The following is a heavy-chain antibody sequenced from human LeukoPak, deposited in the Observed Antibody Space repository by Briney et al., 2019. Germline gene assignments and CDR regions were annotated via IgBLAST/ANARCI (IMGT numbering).Heavy chain of an antibody. Sequence: SETLSLTCSVSGYSISGGYYWGWIRQPPGKGLEWIGSIYHSGSTNYNPSLKSRVTISVETSKNQFSLKLKSVTAADTAVYYCARGGYYGSGNDFRFDPWGQGTLVTVSS. CDR2: IYHSGST. CDR1: GYSISGGYY. D-gene: IGHD3-10*01. CDR3: ARGGYYGSGNDFRFDP. V-gene: IGHV4-38-2*02. J-gene: IGHJ5*02.